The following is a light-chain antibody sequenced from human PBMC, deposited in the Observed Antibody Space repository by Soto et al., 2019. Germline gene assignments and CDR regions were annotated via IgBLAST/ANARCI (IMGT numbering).Light chain of an antibody. CDR2: DVS. CDR3: SSFTSSRTVV. CDR1: SSDVGGYNY. V-gene: IGLV2-14*01. J-gene: IGLJ2*01. Sequence: QSALTQPASVSGSPGQSITISCTGTSSDVGGYNYVSWYQQHPGKAPKLMIYDVSNRPPGVSNRFSGSKSGKTASLTISGLQAEDEADYYCSSFTSSRTVVFGGGTKVTVL.